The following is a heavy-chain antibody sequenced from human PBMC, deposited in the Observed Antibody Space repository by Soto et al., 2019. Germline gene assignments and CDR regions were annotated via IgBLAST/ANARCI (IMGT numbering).Heavy chain of an antibody. D-gene: IGHD2-15*01. CDR1: GGTFSSYA. CDR2: IIPIFGTA. V-gene: IGHV1-69*01. Sequence: QVQLVQSGAEVKKPGSSVKVSCKASGGTFSSYAISWVRQAPGQGLEWMGGIIPIFGTANYAQKFQGRVTITADESTSTAYMELSSLRSEDPDVYYCARARRYCSGGRCYSLLYYYGMDVWGQGTTVTVSS. J-gene: IGHJ6*02. CDR3: ARARRYCSGGRCYSLLYYYGMDV.